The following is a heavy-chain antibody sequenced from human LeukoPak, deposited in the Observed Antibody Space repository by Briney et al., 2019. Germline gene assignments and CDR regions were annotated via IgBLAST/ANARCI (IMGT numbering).Heavy chain of an antibody. CDR1: GGLISSGDFY. J-gene: IGHJ4*02. CDR2: ISYSGST. D-gene: IGHD3-3*01. CDR3: ASLDFWNSYYNY. Sequence: SSQTLSLTCTVSGGLISSGDFYWSWIRQPPGKGLEWIGYISYSGSTYYNPSLKSRVTMSVDTSKSQVSLNLRSVTAADTAVYYCASLDFWNSYYNYWGQGTLVTVSS. V-gene: IGHV4-30-4*01.